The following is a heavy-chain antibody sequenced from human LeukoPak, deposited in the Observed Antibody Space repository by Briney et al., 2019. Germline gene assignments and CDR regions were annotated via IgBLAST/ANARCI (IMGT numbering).Heavy chain of an antibody. CDR1: GYTFTGCY. J-gene: IGHJ5*02. CDR3: ARVARYDFWSGYSTCPFAP. D-gene: IGHD3-3*01. Sequence: ASVKVSCTASGYTFTGCYMHWVRQAQGQGLELMGWSNPNSGGTNYAQKFKGSANITRDTYISTAYMELSSLRSDDTAVYYCARVARYDFWSGYSTCPFAPWGQGTLVTVSS. V-gene: IGHV1-2*02. CDR2: SNPNSGGT.